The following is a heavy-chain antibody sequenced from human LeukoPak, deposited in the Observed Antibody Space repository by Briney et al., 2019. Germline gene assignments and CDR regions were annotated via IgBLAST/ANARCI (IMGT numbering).Heavy chain of an antibody. D-gene: IGHD2-2*01. Sequence: GASVKVSCKASGYTFTSYYMHWVRQATGQGLEWMGWMNPNSGNTGYAQKFQGRVTMTRNTSISTAYMELSSLRSEDTAVYYCARSSGSTSEFDPWGQGTLVTVSS. CDR2: MNPNSGNT. CDR1: GYTFTSYY. J-gene: IGHJ5*02. CDR3: ARSSGSTSEFDP. V-gene: IGHV1-8*02.